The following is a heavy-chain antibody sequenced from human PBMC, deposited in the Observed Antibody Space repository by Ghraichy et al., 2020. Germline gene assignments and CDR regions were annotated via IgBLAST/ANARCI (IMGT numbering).Heavy chain of an antibody. Sequence: ASVKVSCKASGYTFTSYGISWVRQAPGQGLEWMGWISAYNGNTNYAQKLQGRVTMTTDTSTSTAYMELRSLRSDDTAVYYCARGGYCSGGSCYPGEDNWFDPWGQGTLVTVSS. CDR3: ARGGYCSGGSCYPGEDNWFDP. D-gene: IGHD2-15*01. V-gene: IGHV1-18*01. CDR2: ISAYNGNT. CDR1: GYTFTSYG. J-gene: IGHJ5*02.